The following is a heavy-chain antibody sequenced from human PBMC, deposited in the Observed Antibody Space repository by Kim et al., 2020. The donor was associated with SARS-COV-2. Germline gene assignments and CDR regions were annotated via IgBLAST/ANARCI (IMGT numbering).Heavy chain of an antibody. CDR1: GGSFSGYY. CDR2: INHSGST. V-gene: IGHV4-34*01. J-gene: IGHJ4*02. D-gene: IGHD2-15*01. Sequence: SETLSLTCAVYGGSFSGYYWSWIRQPPGKGLEWIGEINHSGSTNYNPSLKSRVTISVDTSKNQFSLTLSSVTAADTAVYYCACAPGYCSGGSCRTDFDYWGQATLVTVSS. CDR3: ACAPGYCSGGSCRTDFDY.